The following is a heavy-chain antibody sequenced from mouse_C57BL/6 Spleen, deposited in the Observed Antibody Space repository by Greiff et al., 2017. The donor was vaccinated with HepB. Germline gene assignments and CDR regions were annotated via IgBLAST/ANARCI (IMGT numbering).Heavy chain of an antibody. V-gene: IGHV1-42*01. CDR2: INPSTGGT. J-gene: IGHJ2*01. CDR1: GYSFTGYY. D-gene: IGHD2-3*01. CDR3: AREESGYYGY. Sequence: VQLKQSGPELVKPGASVKISCKASGYSFTGYYMNWVKQSPEKSLEWIGEINPSTGGTTYNQKFKAKATLTVDKSSSTAYMQLKSLTSEDSAVYYCAREESGYYGYWGQGTTLTVSS.